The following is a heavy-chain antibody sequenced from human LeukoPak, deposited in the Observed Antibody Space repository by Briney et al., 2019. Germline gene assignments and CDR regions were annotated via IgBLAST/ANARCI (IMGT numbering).Heavy chain of an antibody. CDR2: IKHDEIEK. Sequence: GGSLRLSCAASGFTFNNYWMSWVRQAPGRGLEWVANIKHDEIEKYYVDSVKGRFTISRDNAKNSLFLQMNSLRVEDTAIYYCTRVPYGDYWSSDYWGQGTLVTVSS. J-gene: IGHJ4*02. D-gene: IGHD4-17*01. V-gene: IGHV3-7*01. CDR1: GFTFNNYW. CDR3: TRVPYGDYWSSDY.